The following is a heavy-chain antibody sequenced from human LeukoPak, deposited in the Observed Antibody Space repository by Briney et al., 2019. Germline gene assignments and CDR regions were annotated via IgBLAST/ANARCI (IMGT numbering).Heavy chain of an antibody. D-gene: IGHD3-3*01. CDR2: ISYDGSNK. CDR3: AREDYDFWSGYSPRGLDV. Sequence: GGSLRLSCAASGFTFSSYAMHWVRQAPGKGLEWVAVISYDGSNKYYADSVKGRFTISRDNSKNTLYLQMNSLRAEDTAVYYCAREDYDFWSGYSPRGLDVWGKGTTVTVSS. V-gene: IGHV3-30*17. J-gene: IGHJ6*04. CDR1: GFTFSSYA.